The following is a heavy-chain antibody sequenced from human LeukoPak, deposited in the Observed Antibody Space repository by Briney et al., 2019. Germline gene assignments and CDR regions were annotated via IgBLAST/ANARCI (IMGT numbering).Heavy chain of an antibody. CDR2: ISGPSYSI. J-gene: IGHJ4*02. CDR1: GFTFSSYS. V-gene: IGHV3-48*02. D-gene: IGHD3-9*01. Sequence: GGSLRLSCVASGFTFSSYSMNWFRQAPGKGLEWVSYISGPSYSIYYADSVKGRFTISRDNAKNSLYLQMNSLRDEDTAVYYCARDDDMLPEKSHGDYGGQGTLVTVSS. CDR3: ARDDDMLPEKSHGDY.